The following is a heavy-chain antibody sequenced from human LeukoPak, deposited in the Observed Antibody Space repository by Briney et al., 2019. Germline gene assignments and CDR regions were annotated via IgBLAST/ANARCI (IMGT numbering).Heavy chain of an antibody. D-gene: IGHD3-22*01. V-gene: IGHV4-59*01. CDR2: TYYSWST. Sequence: TSETLSLTCTVSGGSISSYYWSWIRQPPGKGLEWIGYTYYSWSTNYNPSLKSRVTISVDTSKNQFSLKLSSVTAADTAVYYCARDHYDSSGYSPYWYFDLWGRGTLVTVSS. J-gene: IGHJ2*01. CDR1: GGSISSYY. CDR3: ARDHYDSSGYSPYWYFDL.